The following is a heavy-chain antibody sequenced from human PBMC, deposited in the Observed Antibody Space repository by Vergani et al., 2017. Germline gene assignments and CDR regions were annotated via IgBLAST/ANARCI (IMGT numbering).Heavy chain of an antibody. D-gene: IGHD3-22*01. CDR3: ATGADTMIVPWGLFDY. CDR1: GFTFSSYA. Sequence: EVQLLESEGGLVQPGGSLRLSCAASGFTFSSYAMSWVRQAPGKGLEWVSAISGSGGSTYYADSVKGRFTISRDNSKNTLYLQMNSLRAEDTAVYYCATGADTMIVPWGLFDYWGQGTLVTVSS. CDR2: ISGSGGST. J-gene: IGHJ4*02. V-gene: IGHV3-23*01.